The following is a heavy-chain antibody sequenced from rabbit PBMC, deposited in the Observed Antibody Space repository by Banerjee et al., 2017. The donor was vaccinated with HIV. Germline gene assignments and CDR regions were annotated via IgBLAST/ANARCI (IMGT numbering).Heavy chain of an antibody. CDR3: ARDLAGVTGWNFGL. CDR2: IDAGSSGNT. CDR1: GFSFSSSYY. V-gene: IGHV1S45*01. J-gene: IGHJ4*01. D-gene: IGHD4-1*01. Sequence: QEQLVESGGGLVQPEGSLTLTCTASGFSFSSSYYMCWVSQAPGKGLEWIGCIDAGSSGNTVYASWAKGRFTISKTSSTTVTLQMTSLTAADTATYFCARDLAGVTGWNFGLWGPGTLVTVS.